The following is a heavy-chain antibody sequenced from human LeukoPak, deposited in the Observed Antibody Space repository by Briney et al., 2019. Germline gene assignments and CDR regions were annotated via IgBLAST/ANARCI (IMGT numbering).Heavy chain of an antibody. J-gene: IGHJ3*02. V-gene: IGHV3-15*01. CDR1: GFTFSNAG. CDR3: TTPSGSYGFDAFDI. CDR2: IKSKTDGGKT. D-gene: IGHD1-26*01. Sequence: GGSLRLSCAASGFTFSNAGMSWVRQAPGKGLEWVGGIKSKTDGGKTDDAAPVKGRFTISRHDSKNTLYLQITSLKTEDTAVYYCTTPSGSYGFDAFDIWGQGTMVTVSS.